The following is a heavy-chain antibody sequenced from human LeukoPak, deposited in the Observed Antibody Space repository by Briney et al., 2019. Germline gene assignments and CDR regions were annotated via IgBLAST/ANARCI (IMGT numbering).Heavy chain of an antibody. J-gene: IGHJ6*02. V-gene: IGHV6-1*01. Sequence: SQTLSLTCAISGDSVSSISVAWNWIRQSPSRGLEWLGRTYYRSKWYYEYAVSVKGRININPDPSKNQFSLQLNSVTPEDTAVYYCALARSEYHYGMDVWGQGTTVTVSS. CDR2: TYYRSKWYY. CDR3: ALARSEYHYGMDV. CDR1: GDSVSSISVA.